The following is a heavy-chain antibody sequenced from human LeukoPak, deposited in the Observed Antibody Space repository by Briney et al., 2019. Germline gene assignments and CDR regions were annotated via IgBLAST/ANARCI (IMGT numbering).Heavy chain of an antibody. J-gene: IGHJ4*02. Sequence: QPGGSLRLSCAASGFTFSSYAMPWVRQAPGKGLEWVAVISYDGSNKYYEDSVKGRFTISRDNSKNTLYLQMNSLRAEDTAVYYCARDLPSIAVAPLLDYWGQGTLVTVSS. D-gene: IGHD6-19*01. CDR1: GFTFSSYA. CDR2: ISYDGSNK. CDR3: ARDLPSIAVAPLLDY. V-gene: IGHV3-30-3*01.